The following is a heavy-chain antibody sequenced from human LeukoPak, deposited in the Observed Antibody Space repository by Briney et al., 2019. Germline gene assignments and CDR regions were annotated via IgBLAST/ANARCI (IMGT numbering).Heavy chain of an antibody. CDR2: IYYSGST. D-gene: IGHD1-1*01. J-gene: IGHJ2*01. CDR3: ARNLNWKDWYFDL. V-gene: IGHV4-30-4*08. CDR1: GGSISSGDYY. Sequence: SETLSLTCTVSGGSISSGDYYWSWIRQPPGMGLEWIGYIYYSGSTYYNPSLKSRVTISVDTSKNQFSLKLSSVTAADTAVYYCARNLNWKDWYFDLWGRGTLVTVSS.